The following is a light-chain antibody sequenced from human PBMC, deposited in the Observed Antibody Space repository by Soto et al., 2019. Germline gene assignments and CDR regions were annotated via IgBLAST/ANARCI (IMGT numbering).Light chain of an antibody. J-gene: IGLJ2*01. CDR1: SSDVGGYNY. CDR2: EVN. CDR3: SSYTSSSTLVV. Sequence: QSALTQHASVSGSPGQSITISCTGTSSDVGGYNYVSWYQQHPGKAPKLMIYEVNNRPSGVSNRFSGSKSGNTASLTISGLQAEDEADYYCSSYTSSSTLVVFGAGTKVTVL. V-gene: IGLV2-14*01.